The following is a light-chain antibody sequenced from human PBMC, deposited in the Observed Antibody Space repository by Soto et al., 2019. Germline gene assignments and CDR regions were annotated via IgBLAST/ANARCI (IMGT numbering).Light chain of an antibody. CDR3: SSYTISSTLV. CDR2: DVI. CDR1: SSDVGGYNF. V-gene: IGLV2-14*01. Sequence: QSALTQPASVSGSPGQSITISCTGTSSDVGGYNFVSWYQQHPGKAPNLMIYDVINRPSGVSNRFSGSXXXNTASLXISGLQAEDEADYYCSSYTISSTLVFGGGTKLTVL. J-gene: IGLJ3*02.